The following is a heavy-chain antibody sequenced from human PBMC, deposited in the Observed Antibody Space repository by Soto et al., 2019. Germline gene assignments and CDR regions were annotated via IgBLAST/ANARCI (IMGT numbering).Heavy chain of an antibody. J-gene: IGHJ1*01. D-gene: IGHD2-15*01. Sequence: VASVKVSCKASGYIFTAYSMHWVRQAPGQGLEWMGVVNPSGSYTNYAQKFQGRITMTRDTSTSTVYMDLSSLTSEDTAVYYCARGENCSDGICYSEYFQRWGQGTLVTVSS. CDR3: ARGENCSDGICYSEYFQR. V-gene: IGHV1-46*01. CDR1: GYIFTAYS. CDR2: VNPSGSYT.